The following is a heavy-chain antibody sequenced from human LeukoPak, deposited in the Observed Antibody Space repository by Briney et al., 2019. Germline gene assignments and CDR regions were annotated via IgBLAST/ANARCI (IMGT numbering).Heavy chain of an antibody. CDR3: ASAHRPGATVVTPKSAFDI. D-gene: IGHD4-23*01. Sequence: SETLSLTCTVSGGSISSSSYYWGWIRQPPGKGLEWIGSIYYSGSTYYNPSLKSRVTISVDASKNQFSLKLSSVTAADTAVYYCASAHRPGATVVTPKSAFDIWGQGTMVTVSS. J-gene: IGHJ3*02. CDR2: IYYSGST. CDR1: GGSISSSSYY. V-gene: IGHV4-39*01.